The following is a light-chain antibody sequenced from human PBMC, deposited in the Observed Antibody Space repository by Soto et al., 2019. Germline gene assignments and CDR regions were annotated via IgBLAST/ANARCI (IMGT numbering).Light chain of an antibody. CDR2: GAS. J-gene: IGKJ4*01. V-gene: IGKV3-15*01. CDR1: QIVNIN. Sequence: EIVMTQSPATLSVSPGERAALSCRAVQIVNINLAWYQQKPGQAPRLLIQGASTRATGTPARFSGSGSGTEFTLTISSLQSEDFAVYYCQQYNNGPPMGTFGGGTKVDIK. CDR3: QQYNNGPPMGT.